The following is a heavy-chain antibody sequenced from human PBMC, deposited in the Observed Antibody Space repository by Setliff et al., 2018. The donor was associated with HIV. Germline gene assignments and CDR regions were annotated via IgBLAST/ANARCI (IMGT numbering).Heavy chain of an antibody. J-gene: IGHJ4*02. D-gene: IGHD3-22*01. CDR3: ARDRASSGYYSQFDH. V-gene: IGHV3-21*06. Sequence: GGSLRLSCVASGFLFRTYNMNWVRQAPGKGLEWVASLSSDGRYIYYADSVRGRFTISRDDAKTSLYLQMYSLRVEDTAIYYCARDRASSGYYSQFDHWGQGSMVTVSS. CDR1: GFLFRTYN. CDR2: LSSDGRYI.